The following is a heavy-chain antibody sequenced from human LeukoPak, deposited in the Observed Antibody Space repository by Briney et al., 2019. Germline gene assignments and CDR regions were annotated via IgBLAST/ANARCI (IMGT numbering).Heavy chain of an antibody. D-gene: IGHD3-10*01. CDR2: IYYSGST. CDR3: ARDYGLKWFGESSNWFDP. J-gene: IGHJ5*02. V-gene: IGHV4-39*07. CDR1: GGSISSSSYY. Sequence: SSETLSLTCTVSGGSISSSSYYWGWIRQPPGKGLEWIGSIYYSGSTYYNPSLKSRVTISVDTSKNQFSLKLSSVTAADTAVYYCARDYGLKWFGESSNWFDPWGQGTLVTVSS.